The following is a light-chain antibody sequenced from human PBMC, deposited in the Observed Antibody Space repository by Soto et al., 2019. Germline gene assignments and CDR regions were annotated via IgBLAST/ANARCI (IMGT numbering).Light chain of an antibody. CDR1: SSDVGGYNY. CDR2: DVS. J-gene: IGLJ2*01. Sequence: QSVLTQPASVSGSPGQSITISCTGTSSDVGGYNYVSWYQQHPGKAPKLTIYDVSNRPSGVSNRFSGSKSGNTASLTISGLQAEDEADYYCSSYTSSSTLVVFGGGTKLTVL. CDR3: SSYTSSSTLVV. V-gene: IGLV2-14*01.